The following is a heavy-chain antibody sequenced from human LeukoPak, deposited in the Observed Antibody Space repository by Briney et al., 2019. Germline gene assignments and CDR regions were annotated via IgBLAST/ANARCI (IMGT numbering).Heavy chain of an antibody. CDR3: ARDIPYYDSSGYYSDY. V-gene: IGHV4-34*01. D-gene: IGHD3-22*01. J-gene: IGHJ4*02. CDR1: GGSFSGYY. CDR2: INHSGST. Sequence: SGTLSLTCAVYGGSFSGYYWSWIRQPPGKGLEWIGEINHSGSTNYNPSLKSRVTISVDTSKNQFSLKLSSVTAADTAVYYCARDIPYYDSSGYYSDYWGQGTLVTVSS.